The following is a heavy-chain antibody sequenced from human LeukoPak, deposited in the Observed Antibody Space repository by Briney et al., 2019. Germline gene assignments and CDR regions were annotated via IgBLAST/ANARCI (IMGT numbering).Heavy chain of an antibody. CDR3: ARAAYYRFDY. Sequence: GGSLRLSCAASGFTFSSYWVHWVRQAPGKGLEWDARINSDGSTINHADSARGRFTISRDNAENTLYLQMSSLRAEDTAIYFCARAAYYRFDYWGQGTLVTVSS. D-gene: IGHD1-26*01. CDR1: GFTFSSYW. CDR2: INSDGSTI. J-gene: IGHJ4*02. V-gene: IGHV3-74*01.